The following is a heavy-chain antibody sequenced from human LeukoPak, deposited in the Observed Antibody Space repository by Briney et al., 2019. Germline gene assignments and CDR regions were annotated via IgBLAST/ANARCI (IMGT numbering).Heavy chain of an antibody. CDR2: IIPIFGTA. CDR3: ASGAAARPGPTSTYYYDSEGPYYYYYMDV. Sequence: ASVKVSCKASGYTFTSYYMHWVRQAPGQGLEWMGGIIPIFGTANYAQKFQGRVTITTDESTSTAYMELSSLRSGDTAVYYCASGAAARPGPTSTYYYDSEGPYYYYYMDVWGKGTTVTVSS. CDR1: GYTFTSYY. D-gene: IGHD3-22*01. J-gene: IGHJ6*03. V-gene: IGHV1-69*05.